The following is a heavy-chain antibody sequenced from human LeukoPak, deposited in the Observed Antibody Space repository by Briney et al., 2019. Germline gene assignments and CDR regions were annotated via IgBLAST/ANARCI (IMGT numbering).Heavy chain of an antibody. CDR2: ISGSGGRT. J-gene: IGHJ5*02. D-gene: IGHD3-10*01. CDR3: SKDLTSDFGGDLDP. CDR1: GFTFSSYA. Sequence: GGSLRLSCAASGFTFSSYAMNWVRHAPGKGLEWVSAISGSGGRTDYADSVKGRFTISRDNSKNTVYLQMNSLRVEDAAVHYCSKDLTSDFGGDLDPWGQGTLVTVSS. V-gene: IGHV3-23*01.